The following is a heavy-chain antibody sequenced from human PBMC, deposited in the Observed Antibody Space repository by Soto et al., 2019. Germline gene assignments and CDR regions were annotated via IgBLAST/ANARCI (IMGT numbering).Heavy chain of an antibody. D-gene: IGHD3-10*01. J-gene: IGHJ4*02. V-gene: IGHV4-39*01. CDR3: ARLWFGEFPPLASDY. Sequence: SETLSLTCTVSGGSISSSSYYWGWIRQPPGKGLEWIGSIYYSGSTYYNPSLKSRVTISVDTSKNQFSLKLSSVTAADTAVYYCARLWFGEFPPLASDYWGQGTLVTVSS. CDR1: GGSISSSSYY. CDR2: IYYSGST.